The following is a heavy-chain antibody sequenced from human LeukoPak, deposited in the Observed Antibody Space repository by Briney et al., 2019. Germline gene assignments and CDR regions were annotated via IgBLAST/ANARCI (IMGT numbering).Heavy chain of an antibody. Sequence: ASVKVSCKASGYTFTSYYLHWVRQAPEQGLQWMAIINPSDGSTNYAQKFQGRVTMTRDTSTSTVYMEQSSLRSDDTAVYYCARGIVVVPAAYYYYMDVWGKGTTVTISS. J-gene: IGHJ6*03. V-gene: IGHV1-46*01. CDR2: INPSDGST. CDR1: GYTFTSYY. CDR3: ARGIVVVPAAYYYYMDV. D-gene: IGHD2-2*01.